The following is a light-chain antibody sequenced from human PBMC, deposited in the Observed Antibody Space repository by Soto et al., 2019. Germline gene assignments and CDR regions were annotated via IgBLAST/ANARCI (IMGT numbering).Light chain of an antibody. V-gene: IGKV2-30*02. CDR3: MHGTHWPRS. CDR1: QSLVHSDGNTY. CDR2: KVS. Sequence: DVVVTQSPDSLPVTLGQPASISCRSSQSLVHSDGNTYLNWFHQRPGQSPRRLIYKVSYRDSGVPDRFSGSGSGTNFTLKISRVAAEDVGVYYCMHGTHWPRSFGLGTKVETK. J-gene: IGKJ4*01.